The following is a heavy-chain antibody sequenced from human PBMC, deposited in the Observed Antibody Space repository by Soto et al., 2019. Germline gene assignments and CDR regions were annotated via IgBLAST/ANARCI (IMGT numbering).Heavy chain of an antibody. Sequence: PSETLSLTCSVSGGSISAYYWSWIRQSAGEGLEWIGRIYDGGRTNTSHTLKSRATMSVDTSRNQISLKLTSVTAADTAVYFCARDAPYYQQYYYTIEVWGQGTTVTVSS. CDR1: GGSISAYY. D-gene: IGHD3-10*01. J-gene: IGHJ6*02. CDR2: IYDGGRT. CDR3: ARDAPYYQQYYYTIEV. V-gene: IGHV4-4*07.